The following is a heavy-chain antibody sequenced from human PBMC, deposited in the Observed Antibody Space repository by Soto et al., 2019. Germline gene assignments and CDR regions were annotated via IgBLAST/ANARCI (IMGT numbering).Heavy chain of an antibody. CDR1: GGSISSGGYS. CDR3: ARAGAARPGGYYYYGMDV. J-gene: IGHJ6*02. D-gene: IGHD6-6*01. Sequence: SSETLSLTCAVSGGSISSGGYSWSWIRQPPGKGLEWIGYIYHSGSTYYNPSLKSRVTISVDRSKNQFSLKLSSVTAADTAVYYCARAGAARPGGYYYYGMDVWGQGTTVTVSS. CDR2: IYHSGST. V-gene: IGHV4-30-2*01.